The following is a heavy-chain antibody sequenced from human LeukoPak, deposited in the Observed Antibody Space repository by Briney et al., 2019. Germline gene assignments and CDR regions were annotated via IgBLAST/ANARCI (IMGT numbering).Heavy chain of an antibody. J-gene: IGHJ4*02. CDR2: IHYSGST. CDR3: ARVHQLLTFDY. CDR1: GGSISSSGYY. Sequence: SETLSLTCTVSGGSISSSGYYWGWIRQPPGEGLERIGSIHYSGSTYYNPSLKSRVTISVDTSKNQFSLNLRSVTAADTAVYYCARVHQLLTFDYWGQGTLVTVSS. V-gene: IGHV4-39*01. D-gene: IGHD2-2*01.